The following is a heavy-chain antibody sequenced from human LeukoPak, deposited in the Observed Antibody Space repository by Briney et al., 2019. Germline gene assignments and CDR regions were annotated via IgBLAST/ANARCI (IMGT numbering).Heavy chain of an antibody. D-gene: IGHD6-25*01. Sequence: GRSLRLSCAASGFTFDDYAMHWVRQAPGKGLEWVSGISWNSGTIGYADSVKGRFTISRDNAKNSLYLQMNSLRPEDTALYYCAKDNAPDRSGSDYWGQGTLVTGSS. J-gene: IGHJ4*02. CDR3: AKDNAPDRSGSDY. CDR1: GFTFDDYA. CDR2: ISWNSGTI. V-gene: IGHV3-9*01.